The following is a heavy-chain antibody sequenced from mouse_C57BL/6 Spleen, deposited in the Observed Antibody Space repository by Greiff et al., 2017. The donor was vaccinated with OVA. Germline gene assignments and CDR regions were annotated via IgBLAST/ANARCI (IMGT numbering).Heavy chain of an antibody. CDR3: AREGYYGSSAMDY. V-gene: IGHV1-61*01. CDR1: GYTFTSYW. D-gene: IGHD1-1*01. CDR2: IYPSDSET. Sequence: QVQLQQPGAELVRPGSSVKLSCKASGYTFTSYWMDWVKQRPGQGLEWIGNIYPSDSETHYNQKFKDKATLTVDKSSSTAYMQLSSLTSEDSAVYYCAREGYYGSSAMDYWGQGTSVTVSS. J-gene: IGHJ4*01.